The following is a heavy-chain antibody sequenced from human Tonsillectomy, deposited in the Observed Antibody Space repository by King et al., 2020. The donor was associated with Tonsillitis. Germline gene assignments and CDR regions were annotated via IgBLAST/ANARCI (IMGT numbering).Heavy chain of an antibody. CDR3: AREGGYYDFWSGYHWFDP. V-gene: IGHV1-2*02. CDR1: GYTFSGYY. D-gene: IGHD3-3*01. CDR2: INPNSGGT. J-gene: IGHJ5*02. Sequence: QLVQSGAEVKKHGASVKVSCKASGYTFSGYYMHWVRQAPGQGLEWMGWINPNSGGTNYAQKFQGRVTMTRDTSISTAYMELSRLRSDDTAVYYCAREGGYYDFWSGYHWFDPWGQGTLVTVSS.